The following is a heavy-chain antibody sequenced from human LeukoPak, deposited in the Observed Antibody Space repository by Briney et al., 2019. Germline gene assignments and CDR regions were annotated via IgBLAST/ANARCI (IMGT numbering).Heavy chain of an antibody. D-gene: IGHD6-19*01. Sequence: SETLSLTCAVYGGSFSGYYWSWIRQPPGKGLEWIGETNHSGSTKYNPSLKSRVTVSLDTSKNQFSLKLNSVTAADTAVYYCARGGGYASGWSTWGQGTLVTVSS. V-gene: IGHV4-34*01. J-gene: IGHJ5*02. CDR1: GGSFSGYY. CDR2: TNHSGST. CDR3: ARGGGYASGWST.